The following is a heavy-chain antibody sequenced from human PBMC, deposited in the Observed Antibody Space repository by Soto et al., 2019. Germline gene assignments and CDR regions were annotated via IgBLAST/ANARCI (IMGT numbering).Heavy chain of an antibody. CDR1: GGSISDGGYY. CDR2: FYYSGNT. CDR3: ARGASTDYYYNYYGMDV. Sequence: SETLSLTCTVSGGSISDGGYYWSWIRQHPGKGLEWIGLFYYSGNTYYNPSLKSRVTISVDTSKSQFSLKLSSVTAADTAVYYCARGASTDYYYNYYGMDVWGQGTTVTVSS. D-gene: IGHD2-2*01. J-gene: IGHJ6*02. V-gene: IGHV4-31*03.